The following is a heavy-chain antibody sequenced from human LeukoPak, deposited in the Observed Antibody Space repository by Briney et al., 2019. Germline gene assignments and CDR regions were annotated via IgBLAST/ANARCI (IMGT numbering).Heavy chain of an antibody. D-gene: IGHD6-13*01. CDR1: GYTFTSYG. V-gene: IGHV1-18*01. J-gene: IGHJ4*02. CDR2: ISAYNGNT. Sequence: ASVKVSCKASGYTFTSYGISWVRQAPEQGLEWMGWISAYNGNTNYAQKLQGRVTMTTDTSTSTAYMELRSLRSDDTAVYYCARVGSIAAAGTPFSGYWGQGTLVTVSS. CDR3: ARVGSIAAAGTPFSGY.